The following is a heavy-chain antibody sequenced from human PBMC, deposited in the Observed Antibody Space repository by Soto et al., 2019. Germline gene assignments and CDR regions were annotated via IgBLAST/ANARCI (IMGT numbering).Heavy chain of an antibody. D-gene: IGHD6-13*01. V-gene: IGHV4-59*08. CDR1: GGSTSSFY. J-gene: IGHJ5*01. CDR2: IYNNGNS. CDR3: ARRRSSWEGYSWFDT. Sequence: SETLSLTCGVSGGSTSSFYWSWIRQPPGKGLEWIGYIYNNGNSNYNPSLKSRATISLDTSKNQFSLTLSPVTASDTAVYYCARRRSSWEGYSWFDTWGHGTLVTVS.